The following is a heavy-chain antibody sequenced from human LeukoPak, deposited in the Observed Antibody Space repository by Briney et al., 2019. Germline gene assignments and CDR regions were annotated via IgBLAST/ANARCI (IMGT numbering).Heavy chain of an antibody. CDR3: AREITFGGVIAYFDY. CDR2: IYSGGST. CDR1: GFTVSSNY. J-gene: IGHJ4*02. V-gene: IGHV3-53*01. D-gene: IGHD3-16*02. Sequence: GGSLRLSCAASGFTVSSNYMSWVRQAPGKGLEWVSVIYSGGSTYYADSVKGRFTISRDNSKNTLYLQMNSLRAEDTAVYCCAREITFGGVIAYFDYWGQGTLVTVSS.